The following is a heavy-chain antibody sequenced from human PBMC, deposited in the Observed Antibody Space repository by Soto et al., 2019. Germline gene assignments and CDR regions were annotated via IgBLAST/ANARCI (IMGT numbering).Heavy chain of an antibody. CDR1: GFTFSSYA. D-gene: IGHD3-3*01. V-gene: IGHV3-23*01. CDR2: ISGSGGST. CDR3: AKGRGITIFGVVKSYGMDV. J-gene: IGHJ6*02. Sequence: EVQLLESGGGLVQPGGSLRLSCAASGFTFSSYAMSWVRQAPGKGLEWVSAISGSGGSTYYADSVKGRFTISRDNSKNTLYLQMNSLRAEDTAVYYCAKGRGITIFGVVKSYGMDVWGQGTTVTVSS.